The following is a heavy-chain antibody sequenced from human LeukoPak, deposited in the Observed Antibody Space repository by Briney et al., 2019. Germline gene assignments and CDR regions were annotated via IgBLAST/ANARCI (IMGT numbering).Heavy chain of an antibody. D-gene: IGHD6-13*01. V-gene: IGHV3-48*03. J-gene: IGHJ3*01. CDR3: TAGYSSSWYNAFDV. CDR2: ISSSGNII. Sequence: GGSLRLSCAASGFTFSSYEMNWVRQAPGKGLEWVSYISSSGNIIYYADSVKGRFTISRDNARNTLYLQMNSLRDEDTAMFYCTAGYSSSWYNAFDVWGQGTRVTVSS. CDR1: GFTFSSYE.